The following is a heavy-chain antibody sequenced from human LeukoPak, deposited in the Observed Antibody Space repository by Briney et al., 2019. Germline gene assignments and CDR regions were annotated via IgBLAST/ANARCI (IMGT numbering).Heavy chain of an antibody. CDR2: IYYSGST. D-gene: IGHD2/OR15-2a*01. CDR1: GGSISDSSYY. J-gene: IGHJ4*02. V-gene: IGHV4-39*07. CDR3: ARDANRGSFDY. Sequence: SETLSLTCTVSGGSISDSSYYWVWIRQPPGRGLEWIGSIYYSGSTYYNPSLKSRVTISADMSKNQFSLNLTSVTAADTAVYYCARDANRGSFDYWGQGTLVTVSS.